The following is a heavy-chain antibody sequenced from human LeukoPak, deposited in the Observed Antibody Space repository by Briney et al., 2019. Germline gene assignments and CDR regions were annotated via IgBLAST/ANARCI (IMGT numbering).Heavy chain of an antibody. D-gene: IGHD3-10*01. CDR1: GFTFSSYA. J-gene: IGHJ5*02. Sequence: GGSLRLSCAASGFTFSSYAMHWVRQAPGKGLEWVSFISSDGSQKYYADSVKGRFTISRDNSKNTLYLQLNSLRVEDTAVYYCARGRIAPMVRGVNWFDPWGQGTLVTVSS. V-gene: IGHV3-30*19. CDR2: ISSDGSQK. CDR3: ARGRIAPMVRGVNWFDP.